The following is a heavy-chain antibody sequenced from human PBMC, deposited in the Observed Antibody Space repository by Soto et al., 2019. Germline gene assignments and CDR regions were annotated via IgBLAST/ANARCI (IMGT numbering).Heavy chain of an antibody. CDR2: ISAYNGST. CDR3: ARVKLRFLEWSPYYMDV. D-gene: IGHD3-3*01. J-gene: IGHJ6*03. CDR1: SYTDTSYV. V-gene: IGHV1-18*01. Sequence: KASCKRASYTDTSYVSIFALSSKRKGLEWMGWISAYNGSTNYAQKLQGRVTMTTDTSTSTAYMELRSLRSDDTAVYYCARVKLRFLEWSPYYMDVWGKGTTVTVSS.